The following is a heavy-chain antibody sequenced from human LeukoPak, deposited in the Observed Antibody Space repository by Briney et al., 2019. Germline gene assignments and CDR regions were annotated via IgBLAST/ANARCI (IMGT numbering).Heavy chain of an antibody. CDR3: AKERPGSTWYAGGACDF. J-gene: IGHJ3*01. Sequence: GGSLRLSCTASGFTFSNYAMSWVRQAPGKGLEWVSAISGSGGSTYNADSVKGRFTISRDNSKNTLYLQMNSLRAEDTAIYYCAKERPGSTWYAGGACDFWGQGTVVTVSS. CDR2: ISGSGGST. CDR1: GFTFSNYA. V-gene: IGHV3-23*01. D-gene: IGHD6-13*01.